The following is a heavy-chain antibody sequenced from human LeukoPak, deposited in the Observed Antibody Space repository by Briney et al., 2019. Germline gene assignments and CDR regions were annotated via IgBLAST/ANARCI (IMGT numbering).Heavy chain of an antibody. CDR3: ARDGPLDC. J-gene: IGHJ4*02. V-gene: IGHV3-23*01. Sequence: GGSLRLSCAASGFTFSSYAMNWVRQAPGKGLEWVSAVSGSGGNIYYADSVKGRFTISRDNSKNSLYLRMNSLRTEDTAVYYCARDGPLDCWGQGTLVTVSS. CDR1: GFTFSSYA. CDR2: VSGSGGNI.